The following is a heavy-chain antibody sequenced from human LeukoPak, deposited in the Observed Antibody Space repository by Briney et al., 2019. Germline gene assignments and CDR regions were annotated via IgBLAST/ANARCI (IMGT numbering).Heavy chain of an antibody. V-gene: IGHV3-53*01. CDR3: ARRATIERGYSYGLDY. D-gene: IGHD5-18*01. J-gene: IGHJ4*02. CDR1: GLTVSRNY. CDR2: IYSGGST. Sequence: PGGSLRLSCAASGLTVSRNYMSWVRQAPGKGLESVSVIYSGGSTYYADSVRGRFTISRDNSKNTLYLQMNSLRVEDTAVYYCARRATIERGYSYGLDYWGQGTLVTVSS.